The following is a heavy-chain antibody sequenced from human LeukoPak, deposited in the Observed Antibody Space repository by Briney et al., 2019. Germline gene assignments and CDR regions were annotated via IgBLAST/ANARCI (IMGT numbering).Heavy chain of an antibody. Sequence: SETLSLTCTVSGGSISSSSYYWGWIRQPPGKGLEWIGSIYYSGSTYYNPSLKSRVTISVDTSKNQFSLKLSSVTAADTAVYYCASGPRWFDPWGQGTLVTVSS. CDR1: GGSISSSSYY. CDR3: ASGPRWFDP. V-gene: IGHV4-39*01. CDR2: IYYSGST. J-gene: IGHJ5*02.